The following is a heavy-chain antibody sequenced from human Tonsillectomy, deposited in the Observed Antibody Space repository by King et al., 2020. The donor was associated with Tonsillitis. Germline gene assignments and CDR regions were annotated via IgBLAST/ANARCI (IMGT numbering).Heavy chain of an antibody. V-gene: IGHV1-18*01. CDR2: ISDYNGNT. D-gene: IGHD2-15*01. CDR1: GYTFTSYG. Sequence: QLVQSGAEVKKPGASVKVSCKASGYTFTSYGISWVRQAPGQGLEWMGWISDYNGNTNYAQKLQGRVTMTTDTATSTAYMELRSLRADDTAVYYCARDLSRSGAPDAFDIGGQGTLVTVSS. J-gene: IGHJ3*02. CDR3: ARDLSRSGAPDAFDI.